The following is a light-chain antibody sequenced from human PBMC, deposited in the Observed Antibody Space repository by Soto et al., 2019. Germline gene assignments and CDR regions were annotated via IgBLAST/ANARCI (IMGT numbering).Light chain of an antibody. CDR3: QSYDSTLSTWV. V-gene: IGLV1-40*01. CDR2: GND. J-gene: IGLJ3*02. CDR1: GSNFGAGYD. Sequence: QLVLTQPPSVSGAPGQRVTISCTGSGSNFGAGYDVHWYQQLPGKAPKLLIYGNDNRPSGVPDRFSASRSGTSASLAIAGLQAEDEADYYCQSYDSTLSTWVFGGGTKVTVL.